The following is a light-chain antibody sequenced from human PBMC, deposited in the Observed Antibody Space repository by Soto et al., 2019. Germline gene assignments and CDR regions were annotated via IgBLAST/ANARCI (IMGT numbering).Light chain of an antibody. J-gene: IGKJ1*01. CDR2: DDS. Sequence: EIVLTQSPGSLSLSPGESATLSCRASQSVSNTHVAWYQQRPGQAPRLLIYDDSRRDIGVPDRFSGSGSGTYFTLDISWLEPADFAVYFCHQYGTSPQTFGQGTKVEMK. V-gene: IGKV3-20*01. CDR1: QSVSNTH. CDR3: HQYGTSPQT.